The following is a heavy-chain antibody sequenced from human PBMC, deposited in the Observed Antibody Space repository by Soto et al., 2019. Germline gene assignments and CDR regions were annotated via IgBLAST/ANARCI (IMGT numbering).Heavy chain of an antibody. D-gene: IGHD3-10*01. CDR3: ARSYGSGSYYDYYYGMDV. CDR1: GGSISRYY. J-gene: IGHJ6*02. V-gene: IGHV4-59*01. Sequence: SETLSLTCTVSGGSISRYYWSWIRQPPGKGLEWFGYVFYSGSTSYNPSLQSRVTISVVTSKNQFSLKLTSVTAADTAVYYCARSYGSGSYYDYYYGMDVWGQGTTVT. CDR2: VFYSGST.